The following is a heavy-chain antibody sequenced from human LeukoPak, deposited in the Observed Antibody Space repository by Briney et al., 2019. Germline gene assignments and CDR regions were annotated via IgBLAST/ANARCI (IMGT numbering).Heavy chain of an antibody. CDR1: GFTFSRHA. CDR3: ARDGQQQSTYACDI. D-gene: IGHD6-13*01. Sequence: PGGSLRLSCGASGFTFSRHAMHWVRQAPGKGLEWVSQIWSLGGYKYYADSVKGRFTVSRDNVKNTLYLQMNNLRAEDTAVYYCARDGQQQSTYACDIWGQGTMVTVSS. J-gene: IGHJ3*02. V-gene: IGHV3-33*01. CDR2: IWSLGGYK.